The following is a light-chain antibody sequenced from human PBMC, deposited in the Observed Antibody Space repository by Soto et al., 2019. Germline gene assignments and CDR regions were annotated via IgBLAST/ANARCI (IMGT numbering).Light chain of an antibody. J-gene: IGKJ1*01. CDR2: GAS. Sequence: EIVLTQSPGTLSLSPGERATLSCRASQSVSSSYLAWYQQKPGPAPRLLIYGASSRATGIPGRFSGSGSGTDFTLTISRLETEDFALYPCQQYGSSPWTFGHGTKVEIK. V-gene: IGKV3-20*01. CDR1: QSVSSSY. CDR3: QQYGSSPWT.